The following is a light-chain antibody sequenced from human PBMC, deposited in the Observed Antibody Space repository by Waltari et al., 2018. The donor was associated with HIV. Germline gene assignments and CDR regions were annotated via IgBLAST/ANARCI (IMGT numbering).Light chain of an antibody. CDR1: SSNIRRHY. J-gene: IGLJ2*01. CDR2: RNN. V-gene: IGLV1-47*01. Sequence: QSVLTQPPSPSGTPGQRLTISCSGSSSNIRRHYVYWYPHLPGPAPKLLIYRNNQRPSGVPGRFSGSKSGASASLAISGLRSEDEADYYCATWDDSLSGSLFGGGTKLTVL. CDR3: ATWDDSLSGSL.